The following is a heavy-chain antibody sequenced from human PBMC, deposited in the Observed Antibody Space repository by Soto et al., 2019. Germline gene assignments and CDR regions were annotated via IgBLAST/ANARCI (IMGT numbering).Heavy chain of an antibody. V-gene: IGHV3-9*01. CDR3: AKDQKGRDYYYYMDV. J-gene: IGHJ6*03. CDR2: ISWNSGSI. CDR1: GFTFDDYA. Sequence: SLRLSCAASGFTFDDYAMHWVRQAPGKGLEWVSGISWNSGSIGYADSVKGRFTISRDNAKNSLYLQMNSLRAEDTALYYCAKDQKGRDYYYYMDVWGKGTTVTVSS.